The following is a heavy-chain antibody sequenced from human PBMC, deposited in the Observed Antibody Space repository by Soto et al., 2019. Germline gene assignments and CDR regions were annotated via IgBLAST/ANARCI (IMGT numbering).Heavy chain of an antibody. D-gene: IGHD1-26*01. CDR3: ASDSGSYPPFDY. V-gene: IGHV4-38-2*01. Sequence: PSETLSLTCAVSGYSISSGYYWGWIRQPPGKGLEWIGSIYHSGGTYYNPSLKSRVTIAVDTSKNQFSLKLSSVTAADTAVYYCASDSGSYPPFDYWGQGTLVTVSS. J-gene: IGHJ4*02. CDR2: IYHSGGT. CDR1: GYSISSGYY.